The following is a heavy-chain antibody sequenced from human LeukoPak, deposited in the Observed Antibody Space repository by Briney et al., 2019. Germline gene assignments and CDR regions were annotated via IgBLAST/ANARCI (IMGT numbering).Heavy chain of an antibody. CDR3: TIMHGYYDGSGYWVQ. CDR2: ITTTGATT. V-gene: IGHV3-23*01. Sequence: SGGSLRLSCAASGFTFSNYAMNWVRQAPGKGLEWVAFITTTGATTSYAGSVKGRFTISRDNARDTLYMQMNSLRDEDTAVYYCTIMHGYYDGSGYWVQWGQGTLVTVSS. D-gene: IGHD3-22*01. J-gene: IGHJ4*02. CDR1: GFTFSNYA.